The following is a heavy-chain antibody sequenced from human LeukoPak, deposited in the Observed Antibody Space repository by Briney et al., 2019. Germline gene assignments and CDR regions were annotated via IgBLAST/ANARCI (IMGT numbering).Heavy chain of an antibody. CDR3: AKPDRRRSSTSWGPGY. CDR2: ISGSGGST. CDR1: GFTFSSYA. Sequence: GGSLRLSCAASGFTFSSYAMSWVRQAPGKGLEWVSAISGSGGSTYYADSVKGRFTISRDNSKNTLYLQMDSLRAEDTAVYYWAKPDRRRSSTSWGPGYWGQGTLVTVSS. J-gene: IGHJ4*02. D-gene: IGHD2-2*01. V-gene: IGHV3-23*01.